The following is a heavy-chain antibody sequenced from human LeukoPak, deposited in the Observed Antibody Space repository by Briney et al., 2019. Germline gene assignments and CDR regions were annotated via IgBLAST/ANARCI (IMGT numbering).Heavy chain of an antibody. D-gene: IGHD6-13*01. CDR3: ARGRVRGSSCSPTDY. J-gene: IGHJ4*02. V-gene: IGHV4-34*01. CDR2: IKHSGST. Sequence: SETLSLTCAVYGGSFSGYYWSWIRQPPGKRLEWIGEIKHSGSTNYNPSLKSRVTISVDTSNNQFSLKLSSLTAADTAVYYCARGRVRGSSCSPTDYWGQGTLVTVSS. CDR1: GGSFSGYY.